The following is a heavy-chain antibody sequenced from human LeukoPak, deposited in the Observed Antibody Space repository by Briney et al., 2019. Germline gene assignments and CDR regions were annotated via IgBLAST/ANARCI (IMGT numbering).Heavy chain of an antibody. CDR3: ARYYGSGTKALDV. J-gene: IGHJ6*04. V-gene: IGHV3-74*01. Sequence: GGSLRLSCAASGFTFSSYWMHWVRQAPGKGLVWVSRINSDGSTTYYADSVKGRFTISRDNAKNTLYLQMNSLRAEDTAVYYCARYYGSGTKALDVWGKGTTVIISS. CDR1: GFTFSSYW. CDR2: INSDGSTT. D-gene: IGHD3-10*01.